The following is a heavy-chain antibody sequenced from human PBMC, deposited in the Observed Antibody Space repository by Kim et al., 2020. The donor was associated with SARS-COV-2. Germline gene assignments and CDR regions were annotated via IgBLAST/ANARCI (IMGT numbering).Heavy chain of an antibody. CDR2: ISTSSSYI. CDR1: GFTFSSYS. CDR3: ARFKVAVVEPQYYYNGMDV. Sequence: GGSLRLSCAASGFTFSSYSMNWVRQAPGKGLEWVSSISTSSSYIYYADSVKGRFTISRDNAKNSLSLQMNSLRAEDTAVYYCARFKVAVVEPQYYYNGMDVWGQGTTVTVSS. D-gene: IGHD6-19*01. V-gene: IGHV3-21*01. J-gene: IGHJ6*02.